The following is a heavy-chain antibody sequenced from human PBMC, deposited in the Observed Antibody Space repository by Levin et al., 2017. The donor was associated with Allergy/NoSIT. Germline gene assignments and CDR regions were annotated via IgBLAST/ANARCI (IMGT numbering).Heavy chain of an antibody. J-gene: IGHJ3*02. Sequence: PGGSLRLSCAASGFTVSSNYMSWVRQAPGKGLEWVSVIYGGGSTYYADSVKGRFTISRDNSRNTLYLQMNSLRAEDTAVYYCARDTYTAMVTWHAAFDIWGQGTMVTVSS. CDR1: GFTVSSNY. D-gene: IGHD5-18*01. CDR2: IYGGGST. CDR3: ARDTYTAMVTWHAAFDI. V-gene: IGHV3-66*01.